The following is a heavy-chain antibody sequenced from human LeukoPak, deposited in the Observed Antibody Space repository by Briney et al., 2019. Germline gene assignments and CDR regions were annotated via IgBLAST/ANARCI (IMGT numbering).Heavy chain of an antibody. V-gene: IGHV3-53*01. CDR3: ARDSGDYDSTGYYYY. CDR2: IYSGGST. J-gene: IGHJ4*02. CDR1: GFTVSSNY. Sequence: GGSLRLSCAASGFTVSSNYMSWVRQAPGKGLEWVSVIYSGGSTYYADSVKGRFTISRDNSKNTLYLQINSLRAEDTAVYYCARDSGDYDSTGYYYYWGQGTLVTVSS. D-gene: IGHD3-22*01.